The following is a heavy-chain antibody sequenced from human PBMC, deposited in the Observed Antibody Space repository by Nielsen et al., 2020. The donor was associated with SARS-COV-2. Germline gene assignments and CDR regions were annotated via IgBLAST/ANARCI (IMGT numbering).Heavy chain of an antibody. CDR2: IWNDGNHK. CDR3: AKDRTAYYYGMDV. Sequence: SLKISCAASGFTFKNYGMHWVRQAPGKGLEWVAVIWNDGNHKYYADSVKGRFTVSRDNPKSTLLLQMSSLRAEDTAVYFCAKDRTAYYYGMDVWGQGTTVTVSS. V-gene: IGHV3-33*06. J-gene: IGHJ6*02. CDR1: GFTFKNYG.